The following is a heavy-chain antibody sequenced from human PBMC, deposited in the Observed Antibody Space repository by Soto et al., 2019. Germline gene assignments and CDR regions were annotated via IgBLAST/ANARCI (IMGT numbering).Heavy chain of an antibody. CDR1: GYTFTSYG. CDR2: ISAYNGNT. J-gene: IGHJ3*02. Sequence: ASVKVSCKASGYTFTSYGISWVRQAPGQGLEWMGWISAYNGNTNYAQKLQGRVTMTTDTSTSTAYMELRSLRSDDTAVYYCAREGAKLTFGGVAYAFDIWGQGTXVTVSS. CDR3: AREGAKLTFGGVAYAFDI. V-gene: IGHV1-18*01. D-gene: IGHD3-16*01.